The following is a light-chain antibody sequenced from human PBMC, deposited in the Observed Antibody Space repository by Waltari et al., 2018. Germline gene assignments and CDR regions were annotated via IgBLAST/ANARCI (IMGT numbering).Light chain of an antibody. CDR3: CSYAGRYTFDVV. V-gene: IGLV2-11*01. J-gene: IGLJ2*01. CDR2: DVT. CDR1: SSDVGDYNY. Sequence: QSALTQPRSVSGSPGRSVTIPCTGGSSDVGDYNYVPWYQQHPDKAPKLMIYDVTKRPSGVPDRFSGSKSGNTASLTISGLQAEDEADYYCCSYAGRYTFDVVFGGGTKLTVL.